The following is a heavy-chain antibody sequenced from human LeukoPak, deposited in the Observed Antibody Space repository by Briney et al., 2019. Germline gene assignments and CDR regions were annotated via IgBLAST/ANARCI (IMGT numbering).Heavy chain of an antibody. CDR3: AKEGRSLQTY. Sequence: PGGSLRLSCAASGFTFSSYAMHWVRQAPGKGLEWVAVISYDGSNKYYADSVKGRFTISRDNAKNSLSLQMNSLRVEDTAVYYCAKEGRSLQTYWGQGTLVTVSS. D-gene: IGHD5-24*01. CDR1: GFTFSSYA. J-gene: IGHJ4*02. CDR2: ISYDGSNK. V-gene: IGHV3-30*04.